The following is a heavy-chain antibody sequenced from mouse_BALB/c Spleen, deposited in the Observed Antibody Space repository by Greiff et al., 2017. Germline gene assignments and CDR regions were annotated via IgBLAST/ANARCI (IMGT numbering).Heavy chain of an antibody. V-gene: IGHV1S127*01. CDR2: IDPSDSET. Sequence: VQLQQSGPQLVRPGASVKISCKASGYSFTSYWMHWVKQRPGQGLEWIGMIDPSDSETRLNQKFKDKATLTVDKSSSTAYMQLSSPTSEDSAVYYCARGKAARAPAWFAYWGQGTLVTVSA. D-gene: IGHD3-1*01. CDR1: GYSFTSYW. CDR3: ARGKAARAPAWFAY. J-gene: IGHJ3*01.